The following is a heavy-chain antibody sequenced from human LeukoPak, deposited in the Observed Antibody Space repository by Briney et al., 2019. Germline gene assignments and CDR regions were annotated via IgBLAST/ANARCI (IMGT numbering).Heavy chain of an antibody. CDR2: IWYDGSNK. V-gene: IGHV3-33*01. CDR1: VFTFSSYC. Sequence: GGSLRLSCAASVFTFSSYCMHWVRQAPGKGLEWVAVIWYDGSNKYYADSVKGRFTISRDNSKNTLYLQMNSLRAEDTAVYYCARARPIVGATDYFDYWGQGTLVTISS. J-gene: IGHJ4*02. CDR3: ARARPIVGATDYFDY. D-gene: IGHD1-26*01.